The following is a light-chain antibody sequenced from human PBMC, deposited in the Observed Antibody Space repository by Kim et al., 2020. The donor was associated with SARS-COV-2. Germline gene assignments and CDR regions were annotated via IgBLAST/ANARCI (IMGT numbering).Light chain of an antibody. V-gene: IGKV3-20*01. CDR2: VAS. J-gene: IGKJ1*01. Sequence: PGERATPSCRASQSVGSNYLSWFQQKPGLAPRLLISVASSRATGIPDRFSGSGSGTDFTLTISRLEPEDSAIYYCQQYGSLPWTFGQGTKVDIK. CDR3: QQYGSLPWT. CDR1: QSVGSNY.